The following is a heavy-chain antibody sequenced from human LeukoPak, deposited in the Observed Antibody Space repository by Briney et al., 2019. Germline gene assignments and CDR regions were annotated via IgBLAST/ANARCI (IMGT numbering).Heavy chain of an antibody. V-gene: IGHV3-21*01. CDR3: ASGVNYFDY. D-gene: IGHD3-3*01. Sequence: GGSLRLSCAASGFTFSSYNMKWVRQAPGKGLEWVSSISSRSSYIFYADSVKGRFTIFRDNAKKSLYLQMNSLRAEDTAVYYCASGVNYFDYWGQGTLVTVSS. J-gene: IGHJ4*02. CDR2: ISSRSSYI. CDR1: GFTFSSYN.